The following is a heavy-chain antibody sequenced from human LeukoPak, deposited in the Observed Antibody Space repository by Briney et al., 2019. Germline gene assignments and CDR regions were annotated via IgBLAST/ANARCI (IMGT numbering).Heavy chain of an antibody. J-gene: IGHJ1*01. CDR3: ARDLGYFQH. CDR1: GGSISSYY. CDR2: IYYSGST. Sequence: PSETLSLTCTVSGGSISSYYWSWIRQPPGEGLEWIGYIYYSGSTNYNPSLKSRVTISVDTSKNQFSLKLSSVTAADTAVYYCARDLGYFQHWGQGTLVTVSS. V-gene: IGHV4-59*01.